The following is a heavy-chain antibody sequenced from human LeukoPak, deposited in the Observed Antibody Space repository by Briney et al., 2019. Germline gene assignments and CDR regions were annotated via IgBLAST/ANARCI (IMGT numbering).Heavy chain of an antibody. J-gene: IGHJ5*02. V-gene: IGHV4-34*01. D-gene: IGHD6-13*01. CDR2: INHSRST. CDR3: ATEPGYNST. CDR1: GGSFSGYY. Sequence: SETLSLTCAVYGGSFSGYYWSWIRQPPGKGLEWIGEINHSRSTNYNPSLKSRVTISVDTSKNQFSLKLSSVTAADTAVYYCATEPGYNSTWGQGTLVTVSS.